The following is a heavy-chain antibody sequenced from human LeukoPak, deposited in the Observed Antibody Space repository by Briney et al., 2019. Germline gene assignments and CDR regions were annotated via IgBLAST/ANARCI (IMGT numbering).Heavy chain of an antibody. V-gene: IGHV7-4-1*02. CDR2: INTNTGNP. J-gene: IGHJ4*02. D-gene: IGHD3-22*01. Sequence: ASVKVSCKASGYTFTSYAMNWVRQAPGQGLEWMGWINTNTGNPTYAQGFTGRFVFSLDTSVSTAYLQISSLKAEDTAVYYCARVKSYYDSTNQPSGGFDYWGQGTLVTVSS. CDR1: GYTFTSYA. CDR3: ARVKSYYDSTNQPSGGFDY.